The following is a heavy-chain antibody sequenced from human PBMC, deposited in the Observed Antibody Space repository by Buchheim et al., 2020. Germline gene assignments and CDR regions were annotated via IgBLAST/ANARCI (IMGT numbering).Heavy chain of an antibody. D-gene: IGHD2-15*01. CDR2: INPDGSDT. V-gene: IGHV3-74*01. CDR3: TRSANFFRGMDV. CDR1: GFTFSSDW. J-gene: IGHJ6*02. Sequence: EERLVESGGGLGQPGGSLRLSCAASGFTFSSDWMHWVRQAPGKGLVWVSRINPDGSDTTYADSVKGRFTITRDNRRHTLSLQMNSLRGEDTAIYYCTRSANFFRGMDVWGQGTT.